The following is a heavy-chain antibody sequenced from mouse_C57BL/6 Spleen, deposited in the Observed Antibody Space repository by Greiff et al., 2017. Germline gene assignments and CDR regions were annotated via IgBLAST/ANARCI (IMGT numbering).Heavy chain of an antibody. D-gene: IGHD4-1*01. V-gene: IGHV3-6*01. Sequence: EVQLQESGPGLVKPSQSLSLTCSVTGYSITSGYYWNWIRQFPGNKLEWMGYISYDGSNNYNPSLKNRISITRDTSKNQFFLKLNSVTTEDTATYYCARGSPGGSFAYWGQGTLVTVSA. CDR3: ARGSPGGSFAY. J-gene: IGHJ3*01. CDR2: ISYDGSN. CDR1: GYSITSGYY.